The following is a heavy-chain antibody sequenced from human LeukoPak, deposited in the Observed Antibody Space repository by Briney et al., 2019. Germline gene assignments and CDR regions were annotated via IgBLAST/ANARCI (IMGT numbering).Heavy chain of an antibody. CDR3: ARLDGSGSYRWDYYYYYMDV. V-gene: IGHV3-7*01. J-gene: IGHJ6*03. CDR2: IKQDGSEK. Sequence: GGSLSLSCAASGFTFSSYWMSWVRQAPGKGLEWVANIKQDGSEKYYVDSVKGRFTISRDNAKNSLYLQMNSLRAEDTAVYYCARLDGSGSYRWDYYYYYMDVWGKGTTVTVSS. D-gene: IGHD3-10*01. CDR1: GFTFSSYW.